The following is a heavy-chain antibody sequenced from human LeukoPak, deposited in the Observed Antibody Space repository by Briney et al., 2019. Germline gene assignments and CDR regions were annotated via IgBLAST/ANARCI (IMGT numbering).Heavy chain of an antibody. V-gene: IGHV4-39*01. CDR2: IYYSGST. CDR1: GGSISSSSYY. J-gene: IGHJ5*02. Sequence: SETLSLTCTVSGGSISSSSYYWGWIRQPPGKGLEWIGSIYYSGSTYYNPSLKSRVTISVDTSKNQFSLKLSSVTAADTAVYYCERRRGVVVVAATMWFDPWGQGTLVTVSS. D-gene: IGHD2-15*01. CDR3: ERRRGVVVVAATMWFDP.